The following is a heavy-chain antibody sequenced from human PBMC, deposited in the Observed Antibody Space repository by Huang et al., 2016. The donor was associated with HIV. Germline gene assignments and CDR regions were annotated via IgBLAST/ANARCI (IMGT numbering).Heavy chain of an antibody. CDR3: ATKASAMDI. CDR1: TATFKAYW. J-gene: IGHJ6*02. D-gene: IGHD1-7*01. V-gene: IGHV3-7*01. CDR2: IKQDGSEK. Sequence: LVESGGGVVQPGGSRRLSCACSTATFKAYWMSWVRQRPGQGLEWVANIKQDGSEKYYMDSVEGRFNISRDNVKKLLFLEMNNLRVADTAVYYCATKASAMDIWGQGTTVIVSS.